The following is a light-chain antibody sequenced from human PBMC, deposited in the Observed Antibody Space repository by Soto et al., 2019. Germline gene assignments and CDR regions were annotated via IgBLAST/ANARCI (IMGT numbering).Light chain of an antibody. V-gene: IGLV2-14*01. CDR1: SSDVGAYNY. CDR2: EVS. CDR3: NSYTVSNTVI. Sequence: QSVLTQPASVSGSPGQSITISCTGTSSDVGAYNYVSWYQHHPGKAPKVIIYEVSNRPSGVSNRFSGSKTGNTASLTISGLQAEYEADYYCNSYTVSNTVIFGGGTKLTVL. J-gene: IGLJ2*01.